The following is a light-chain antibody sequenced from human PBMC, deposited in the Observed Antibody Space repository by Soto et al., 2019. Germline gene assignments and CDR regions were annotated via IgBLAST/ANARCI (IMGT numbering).Light chain of an antibody. J-gene: IGLJ1*01. CDR2: DDD. CDR1: SSNIGGNS. V-gene: IGLV1-51*01. CDR3: GSWDSSLSAYV. Sequence: QSVMTQPPSVSAAPEQKVTISCSGSSSNIGGNSVSWYLQLPGTAPKILIYDDDKRPSGIPDRFSASKSGTSATLGITGFQPGDEADYYCGSWDSSLSAYVFATGTKGTVL.